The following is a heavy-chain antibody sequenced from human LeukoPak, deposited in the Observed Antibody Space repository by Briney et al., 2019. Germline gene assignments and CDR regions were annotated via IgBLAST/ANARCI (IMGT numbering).Heavy chain of an antibody. D-gene: IGHD2-15*01. J-gene: IGHJ4*02. CDR1: GLKFSNSG. Sequence: GGSLRLSCEVSGLKFSNSGFHWVRQAPGKGLEWVAIIWFDGSKTYYADSVKGRFTISRDNSKNTLYLQMNSLRVEDTAVYYCARVIGACSGGICHSDNWGQGTLVTVSS. CDR3: ARVIGACSGGICHSDN. V-gene: IGHV3-33*01. CDR2: IWFDGSKT.